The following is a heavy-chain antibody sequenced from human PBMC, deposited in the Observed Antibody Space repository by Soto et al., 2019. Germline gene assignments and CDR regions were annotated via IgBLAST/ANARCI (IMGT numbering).Heavy chain of an antibody. CDR3: ARDDIVLMVYATNYYYHYGMDV. V-gene: IGHV1-18*01. J-gene: IGHJ6*02. Sequence: QVQLVQSGAEVKKPGASVKVSCKASGYTFTSYGISWVRQAPGQGLEWMGWISAYNGNTNYAQKLQGRVTMTTDTSTSTAYMELRSLRSDDTAVYYCARDDIVLMVYATNYYYHYGMDVWGQGTTVTVSS. CDR2: ISAYNGNT. D-gene: IGHD2-8*01. CDR1: GYTFTSYG.